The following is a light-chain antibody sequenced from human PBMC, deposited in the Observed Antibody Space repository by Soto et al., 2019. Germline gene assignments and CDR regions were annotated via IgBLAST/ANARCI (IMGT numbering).Light chain of an antibody. CDR1: QTVRSSS. CDR3: QHYNSYSEA. CDR2: DAS. V-gene: IGKV3-20*01. Sequence: EIVLTQSPGTLSLSPGERATLSCRASQTVRSSSLAWYQQKPGQAPRLLIYDASNRATGIPARFSGSGSGTDFTLTISSLQPDDFATYYCQHYNSYSEAFGQGTKVDIK. J-gene: IGKJ1*01.